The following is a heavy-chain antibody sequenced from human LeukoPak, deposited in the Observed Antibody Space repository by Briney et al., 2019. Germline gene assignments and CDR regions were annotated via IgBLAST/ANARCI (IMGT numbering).Heavy chain of an antibody. V-gene: IGHV1-3*01. CDR2: INAGNGDA. CDR1: GYTFTSSA. Sequence: GASVKVSCKASGYTFTSSAIHWLRQAPGHRLEWLGWINAGNGDAKYSQNFQGRVTFSRDTSASTAYVELSSLRSEDTAVFYCARVWCPSGGCDSAFDYWGQGTLVIVSS. D-gene: IGHD2-15*01. J-gene: IGHJ4*02. CDR3: ARVWCPSGGCDSAFDY.